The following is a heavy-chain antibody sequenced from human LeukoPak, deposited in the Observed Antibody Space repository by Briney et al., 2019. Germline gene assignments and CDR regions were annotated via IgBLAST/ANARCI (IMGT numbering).Heavy chain of an antibody. Sequence: GGSLRLSCAASGFTFDDYGMSWVRQAPGKGLEWVSGINWNGGSTGYADSVKGRFTISRDNAKNSLYLQMNCLRAEDTALYYCARSGCSGGSCYFFSWFDPWGQGTLVTVSS. J-gene: IGHJ5*02. V-gene: IGHV3-20*04. CDR3: ARSGCSGGSCYFFSWFDP. D-gene: IGHD2-15*01. CDR2: INWNGGST. CDR1: GFTFDDYG.